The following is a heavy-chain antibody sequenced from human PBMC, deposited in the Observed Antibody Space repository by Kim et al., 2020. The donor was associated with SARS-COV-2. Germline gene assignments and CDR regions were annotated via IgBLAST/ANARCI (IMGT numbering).Heavy chain of an antibody. CDR3: ARVLTHYYDSSGRVDP. V-gene: IGHV4-31*03. CDR1: GGSISSGGYY. CDR2: IYYSGST. J-gene: IGHJ5*02. Sequence: SETLSLTCTVSGGSISSGGYYWSWIRQHPGKGLEWIGYIYYSGSTYYNPSLKSRVTISVDTSKNQFSLKLSSVTAADTAVYYCARVLTHYYDSSGRVDPWGQGTLVTVSS. D-gene: IGHD3-22*01.